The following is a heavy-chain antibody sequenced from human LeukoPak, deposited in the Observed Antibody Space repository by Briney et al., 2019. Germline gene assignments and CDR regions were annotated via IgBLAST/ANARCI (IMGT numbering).Heavy chain of an antibody. J-gene: IGHJ3*02. CDR3: ARDHDCGGDCSPDAFDI. CDR1: GFTFSSYW. V-gene: IGHV3-7*01. Sequence: GGSLRLSCAASGFTFSSYWMSWVRQAPGKGLEWVANIKQDGSEKYYVDSVKGRFTISRDNAKNSLYLQMNSLRAEDTAVYYCARDHDCGGDCSPDAFDIWGQGTMVTVSS. D-gene: IGHD2-21*02. CDR2: IKQDGSEK.